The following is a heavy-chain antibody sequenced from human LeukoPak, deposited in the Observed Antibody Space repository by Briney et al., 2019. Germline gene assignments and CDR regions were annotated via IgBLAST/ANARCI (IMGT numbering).Heavy chain of an antibody. D-gene: IGHD3-10*01. J-gene: IGHJ4*02. V-gene: IGHV3-23*01. Sequence: GGSLRLSCAASGLTFSSYAMSWVRQAPGKGLEWVSAISGSGGSTYYADSVKGRFTISRDNSKNTLYLQMNSLGAEDTAVYYCAKRAYGSGSYYNYFDYWGQGTLVTVSS. CDR3: AKRAYGSGSYYNYFDY. CDR1: GLTFSSYA. CDR2: ISGSGGST.